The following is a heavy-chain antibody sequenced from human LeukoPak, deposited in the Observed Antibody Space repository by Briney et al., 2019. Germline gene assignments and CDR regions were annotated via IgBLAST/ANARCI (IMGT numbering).Heavy chain of an antibody. J-gene: IGHJ3*02. CDR3: ARSYYYDSSGRTDAFDI. D-gene: IGHD3-22*01. Sequence: ASVKVSCKASGYTFTSYDINWVRQATGQGLEWMGWMNPNSGNTGYAQKFQGIVTMTRNTSISTAYMELSSLRSEDTAVYYCARSYYYDSSGRTDAFDIWGQGTMVTVSS. CDR2: MNPNSGNT. CDR1: GYTFTSYD. V-gene: IGHV1-8*01.